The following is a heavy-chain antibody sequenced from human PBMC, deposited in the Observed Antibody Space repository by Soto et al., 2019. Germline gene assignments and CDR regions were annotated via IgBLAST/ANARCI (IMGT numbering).Heavy chain of an antibody. V-gene: IGHV4-34*01. D-gene: IGHD6-13*01. CDR1: GGSFSGYY. J-gene: IGHJ5*02. CDR2: INHSGST. Sequence: SETLSLTCAVYGGSFSGYYWSWIRQPPGKGLEWIGEINHSGSTNYNPSLESRVTISVDTSKNQFSLRLTSMTAADTAVYYCVASLAASGLNWLDPWGRGTLVTVSS. CDR3: VASLAASGLNWLDP.